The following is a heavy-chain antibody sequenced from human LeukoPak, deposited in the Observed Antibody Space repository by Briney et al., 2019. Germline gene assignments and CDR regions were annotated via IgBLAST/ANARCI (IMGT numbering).Heavy chain of an antibody. D-gene: IGHD3-10*01. Sequence: GRSLRLSCAASGFTFSSYAMHWVRQAPGKWLEWVAVISYDGSNKYYADSVKGRFTISRDNSKNTLYLQMNSLRAEDTAVYYCARDRTMVRGVISYWGQGTLVTVSS. CDR2: ISYDGSNK. J-gene: IGHJ4*02. V-gene: IGHV3-30-3*01. CDR1: GFTFSSYA. CDR3: ARDRTMVRGVISY.